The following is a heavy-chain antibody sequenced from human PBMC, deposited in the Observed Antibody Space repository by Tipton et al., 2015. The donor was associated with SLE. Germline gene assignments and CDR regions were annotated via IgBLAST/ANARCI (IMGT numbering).Heavy chain of an antibody. CDR2: INHSGST. Sequence: TLSLTCAVYGGSFSGYYWSWIRQPPGKGLEWIGEINHSGSTNSNPSLKSRVPISVDTSKNQFSLKLSSVTAADTAVYYCARGKVAGWYFDLWGRGTLVTVSS. CDR1: GGSFSGYY. D-gene: IGHD5-12*01. J-gene: IGHJ2*01. V-gene: IGHV4-34*01. CDR3: ARGKVAGWYFDL.